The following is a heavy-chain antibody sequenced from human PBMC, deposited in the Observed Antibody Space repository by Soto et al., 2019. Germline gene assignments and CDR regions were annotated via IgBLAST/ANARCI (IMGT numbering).Heavy chain of an antibody. CDR2: INAGNGNT. V-gene: IGHV1-3*01. Sequence: ASVKVSCKASGYTFTSYAMHWVRQAPGQRLEWMGWINAGNGNTKYSQKFQGRVTITRDTSASTAYMELSSLRSEDTAVYYCARASKSQGSYDILTGYSNWFDPWGQGTLVTVSS. CDR1: GYTFTSYA. CDR3: ARASKSQGSYDILTGYSNWFDP. D-gene: IGHD3-9*01. J-gene: IGHJ5*02.